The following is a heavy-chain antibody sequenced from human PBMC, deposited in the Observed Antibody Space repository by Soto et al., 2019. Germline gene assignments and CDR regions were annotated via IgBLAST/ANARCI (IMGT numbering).Heavy chain of an antibody. CDR2: IYHSGST. D-gene: IGHD2-2*01. Sequence: SETLSLTCAVSGYSISSGYYWGWIRQPPGKGLEWIGSIYHSGSTYYNPSLKSRVTISVDTSKNQFSLKLSSVTAADTAVYYCVGETDYCSSTSCFRSIDYWGQGTLVTVSS. CDR3: VGETDYCSSTSCFRSIDY. CDR1: GYSISSGYY. J-gene: IGHJ4*02. V-gene: IGHV4-38-2*01.